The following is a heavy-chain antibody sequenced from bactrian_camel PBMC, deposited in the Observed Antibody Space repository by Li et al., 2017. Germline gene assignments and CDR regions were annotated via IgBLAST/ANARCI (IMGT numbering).Heavy chain of an antibody. CDR1: GYSRGTSS. J-gene: IGHJ6*01. D-gene: IGHD6*01. Sequence: HVQLVESGGGSVRSGGSLRLSCVASGYSRGTSSVAWFRQAPGKEREGVAHITGDGIITYADSVKGRFTISQDNAKKTLYLQMDTLKPEDAAMYYCATVRLWGRSWWDDFDYWGQGTQVTVS. V-gene: IGHV3S53*01. CDR2: ITGDGII. CDR3: ATVRLWGRSWWDDFDY.